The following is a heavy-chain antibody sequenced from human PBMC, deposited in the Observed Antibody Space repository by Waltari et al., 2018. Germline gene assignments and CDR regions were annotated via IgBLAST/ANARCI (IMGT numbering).Heavy chain of an antibody. D-gene: IGHD6-13*01. CDR3: ARVWIAAGVFDY. CDR1: GGSFSGYY. V-gene: IGHV4-34*01. CDR2: INHSGST. Sequence: QVQLQQWGAGLLKPSETLSLTCAVYGGSFSGYYWGWIRQPPGKGLEWIGEINHSGSTNYNPSLKSRVTISVDTSKNQFSLKLSSVTAADTAVYYCARVWIAAGVFDYWGQGTLVTVSS. J-gene: IGHJ4*02.